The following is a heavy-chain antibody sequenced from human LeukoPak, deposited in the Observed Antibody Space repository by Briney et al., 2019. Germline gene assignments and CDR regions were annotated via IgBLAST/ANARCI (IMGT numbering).Heavy chain of an antibody. J-gene: IGHJ3*02. V-gene: IGHV3-23*01. D-gene: IGHD4-17*01. CDR1: EFTFSSNG. CDR3: ARDPNGDYIGTFDM. CDR2: ISGSGGST. Sequence: PGGCLRLSCAASEFTFSSNGMSWVRQAPGKGLEWVSSISGSGGSTQYADSVQGRFAISRDNSKNTLYLQMNSLRVEDTAVYFCARDPNGDYIGTFDMWGRGTLVSVSS.